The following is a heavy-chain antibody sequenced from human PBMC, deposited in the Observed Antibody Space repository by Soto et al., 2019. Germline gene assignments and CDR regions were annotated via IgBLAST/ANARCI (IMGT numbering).Heavy chain of an antibody. J-gene: IGHJ6*02. D-gene: IGHD1-26*01. CDR2: IYHSGST. CDR3: SRVRGSYYYGMDV. Sequence: QVQLQESGPGLVKPSGTLSLTCAVSGGSISSSNWWSWVRQPPGKGLEWIGEIYHSGSTNYNPSLTSRVTISLDNSKNQFSLKLSSVTAADTAVYYCSRVRGSYYYGMDVWGQGTTVTVSS. V-gene: IGHV4-4*02. CDR1: GGSISSSNW.